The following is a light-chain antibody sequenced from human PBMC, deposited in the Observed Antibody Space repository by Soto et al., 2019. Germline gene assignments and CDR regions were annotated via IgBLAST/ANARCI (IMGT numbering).Light chain of an antibody. V-gene: IGKV1-5*01. J-gene: IGKJ5*01. CDR3: QHYNTYST. CDR1: QSISSW. Sequence: DIQMTQSPSTLSASVGDRVTITCRASQSISSWLAWYQQKPGKAPELLIYDASSLESGVPSRFSGSGSGTEFTLTISSLQPDDFATYYCQHYNTYSTFGQGTRLEIK. CDR2: DAS.